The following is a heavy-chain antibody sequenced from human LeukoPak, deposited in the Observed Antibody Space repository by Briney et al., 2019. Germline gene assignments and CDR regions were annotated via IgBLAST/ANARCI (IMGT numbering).Heavy chain of an antibody. V-gene: IGHV3-7*01. D-gene: IGHD6-13*01. CDR3: ARANNSSWHN. CDR2: IKPDGSAE. CDR1: GFNFRSNW. Sequence: GGSLRLSCATSGFNFRSNWMSWVRHVPGRGLDWVANIKPDGSAEYYAASVKGRFTVSRDNAKNSLSLQMSSLRVEDTAVYYCARANNSSWHNWGQGTLVTVSS. J-gene: IGHJ4*02.